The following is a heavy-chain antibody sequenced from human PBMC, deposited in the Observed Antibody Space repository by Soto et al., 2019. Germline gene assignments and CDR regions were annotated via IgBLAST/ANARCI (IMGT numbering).Heavy chain of an antibody. J-gene: IGHJ4*02. Sequence: ASVKVSCKASGYTFTSYAMHWVRQAPGQRLEWMGWINAGNGNTKYSQKFQGRVTITRDTSASTAYMELSSLRSEDTAVYYCARPPHSSGWLYFDDWGQGTLVTVSS. D-gene: IGHD6-19*01. V-gene: IGHV1-3*01. CDR2: INAGNGNT. CDR1: GYTFTSYA. CDR3: ARPPHSSGWLYFDD.